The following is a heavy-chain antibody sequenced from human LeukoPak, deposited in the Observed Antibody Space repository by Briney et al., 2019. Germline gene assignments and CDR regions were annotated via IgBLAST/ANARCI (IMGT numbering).Heavy chain of an antibody. CDR1: GFTFSSYW. CDR2: INSDGSST. V-gene: IGHV3-74*01. D-gene: IGHD6-13*01. Sequence: GGSLRLSCAASGFTFSSYWMHWVRQAPGKGLVWVSRINSDGSSTSYADSVEGRFTISRDNAKNTLYLQMNSLRAEDTAVYYCARDFHSSSWYRPYNWFDPWGQGTLVTVSS. J-gene: IGHJ5*02. CDR3: ARDFHSSSWYRPYNWFDP.